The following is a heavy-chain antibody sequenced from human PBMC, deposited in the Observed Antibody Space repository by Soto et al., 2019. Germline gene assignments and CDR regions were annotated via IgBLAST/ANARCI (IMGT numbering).Heavy chain of an antibody. D-gene: IGHD5-12*01. CDR2: TYPSGST. J-gene: IGHJ4*02. Sequence: IWIRQPPGKGLEWIGYTYPSGSTYYNASLRSRVTISIDASKNQFSLKLNSVTAADTAVYYCAREGGYDSPHGCWGQGTLVTVSS. CDR3: AREGGYDSPHGC. V-gene: IGHV4-30-4*01.